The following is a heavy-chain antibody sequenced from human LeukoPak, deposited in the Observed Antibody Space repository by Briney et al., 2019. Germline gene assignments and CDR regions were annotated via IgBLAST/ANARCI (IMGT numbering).Heavy chain of an antibody. J-gene: IGHJ3*02. CDR1: GGTFSSYA. D-gene: IGHD6-13*01. Sequence: SVKVSCKASGGTFSSYAISWVRQAPGQGHEWMGGIIPIFGTANYAQKFQGRVTITADESTSTAYMELSSLRSEDTAVYYCARGAGLLHPRPLGIWGQGTMVTVSS. CDR3: ARGAGLLHPRPLGI. V-gene: IGHV1-69*01. CDR2: IIPIFGTA.